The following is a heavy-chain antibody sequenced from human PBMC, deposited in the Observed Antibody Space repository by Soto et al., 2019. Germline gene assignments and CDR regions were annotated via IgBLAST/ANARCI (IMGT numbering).Heavy chain of an antibody. D-gene: IGHD3-9*01. CDR1: GGSISSSSYY. CDR3: ARLEGLATISYYFDY. Sequence: SETLSLTCTVSGGSISSSSYYWGWIRQPPGKGLEWIGSIYYSGSTYYNPSLKSRVTISVDKSKNQFSLKLSSVTAADAAVYYCARLEGLATISYYFDYWGQGTLVTVSS. V-gene: IGHV4-39*01. J-gene: IGHJ4*02. CDR2: IYYSGST.